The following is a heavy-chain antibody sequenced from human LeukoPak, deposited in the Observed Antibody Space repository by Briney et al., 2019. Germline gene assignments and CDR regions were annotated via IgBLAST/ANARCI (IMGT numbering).Heavy chain of an antibody. V-gene: IGHV6-1*01. D-gene: IGHD3-16*02. J-gene: IGHJ6*03. CDR2: TYYRSKWYN. CDR3: ARERGADYVWGSYRYGYYYYMDV. CDR1: GDSVSSNSAA. Sequence: SQALSLTCAISGDSVSSNSAAWNWIRQSPSRGLEWLGRTYYRSKWYNDYAVSVKSRITINPDTSKNQFSLQLNSVTPEDTAVYYCARERGADYVWGSYRYGYYYYMDVWGKGTTVTVSS.